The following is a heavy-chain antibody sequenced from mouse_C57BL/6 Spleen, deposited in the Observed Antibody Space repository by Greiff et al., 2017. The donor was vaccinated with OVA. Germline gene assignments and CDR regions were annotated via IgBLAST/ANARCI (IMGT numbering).Heavy chain of an antibody. D-gene: IGHD1-1*01. CDR2: IHPNSGST. J-gene: IGHJ2*01. CDR1: GYTFTSYW. CDR3: AGKPYYYGSSYDYFDY. Sequence: VQLQQSGAELVKPGASVKLSCKASGYTFTSYWMHWVKQRPGQGLEWIGMIHPNSGSTNYNEKFKSKATLTVDKSSSTAYMQLSSLTSEDSAVYYCAGKPYYYGSSYDYFDYWGQGTTLTVSS. V-gene: IGHV1-64*01.